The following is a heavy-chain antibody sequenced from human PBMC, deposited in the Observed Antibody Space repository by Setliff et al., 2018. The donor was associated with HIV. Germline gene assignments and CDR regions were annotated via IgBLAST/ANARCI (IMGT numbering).Heavy chain of an antibody. V-gene: IGHV1-46*01. CDR2: INPSGGST. D-gene: IGHD1-26*01. J-gene: IGHJ6*03. CDR1: GYTFTSYY. CDR3: AGTAGWELPPRLYYYYYYMDV. Sequence: GASVKVSCKASGYTFTSYYMHWVRQAPGQGLEWMGIINPSGGSTSYAQKFQGRVTMTRDTSTSTVYMELSSLRSEDTAVYYCAGTAGWELPPRLYYYYYYMDVWGKGTTVT.